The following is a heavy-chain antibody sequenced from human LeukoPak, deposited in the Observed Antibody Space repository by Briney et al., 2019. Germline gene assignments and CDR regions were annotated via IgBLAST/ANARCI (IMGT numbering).Heavy chain of an antibody. D-gene: IGHD1-20*01. CDR3: AKDLTRDVSDIDY. J-gene: IGHJ4*02. Sequence: GGSPRLSCAASGFTFSSYAMTWVRQAPGKGLEWVSLVTDSGDATSYADSVRGRFTISRDNSKNTLYLQMNSLRAEDTAVYYCAKDLTRDVSDIDYWGQGALVTVSS. V-gene: IGHV3-23*01. CDR2: VTDSGDAT. CDR1: GFTFSSYA.